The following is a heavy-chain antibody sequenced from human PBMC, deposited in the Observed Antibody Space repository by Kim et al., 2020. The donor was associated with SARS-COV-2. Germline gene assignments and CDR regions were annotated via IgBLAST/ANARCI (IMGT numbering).Heavy chain of an antibody. CDR3: VRGHFCAFDF. CDR1: GDSVFTNDVG. D-gene: IGHD3-3*02. Sequence: SQTLSLTCVISGDSVFTNDVGWHWIRQSPSRGLEWLGRTYYRSKWYNDYAGSVKSQKTISPDTSKNRFSLQLTSGTPQEMAVYDCVRGHFCAFDFGAQGT. V-gene: IGHV6-1*01. J-gene: IGHJ3*01. CDR2: TYYRSKWYN.